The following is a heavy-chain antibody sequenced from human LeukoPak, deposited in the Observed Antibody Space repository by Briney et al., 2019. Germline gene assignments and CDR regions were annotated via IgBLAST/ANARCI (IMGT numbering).Heavy chain of an antibody. CDR1: GGSISSSGYY. V-gene: IGHV4-39*01. Sequence: SETLSHTCTVSGGSISSSGYYWGWIRQPPGKGLEWIGYMYYTGSSYYSPSLKSRVTISVDTSKNQFSLKLSPVTATDTAVFYCARSSTGSYWGDSFDIWGQGTMVTVSA. D-gene: IGHD1-26*01. CDR3: ARSSTGSYWGDSFDI. J-gene: IGHJ3*02. CDR2: MYYTGSS.